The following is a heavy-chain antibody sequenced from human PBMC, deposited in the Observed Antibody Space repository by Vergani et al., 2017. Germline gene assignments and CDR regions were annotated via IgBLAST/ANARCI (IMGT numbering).Heavy chain of an antibody. V-gene: IGHV4-61*02. CDR3: ARDRNDFWSGYGYYYGMDV. J-gene: IGHJ6*02. Sequence: QVQLQESGPGLVKPSQTLSLTCTVSGGSISSGSYYWSWIRQPAGKGLEWIGRIYTSGSTNYNPSLKSRVTISVDTSKNQFSLKLSSVIAADTAVYYCARDRNDFWSGYGYYYGMDVWGQGTTVTVSS. CDR2: IYTSGST. D-gene: IGHD3-3*01. CDR1: GGSISSGSYY.